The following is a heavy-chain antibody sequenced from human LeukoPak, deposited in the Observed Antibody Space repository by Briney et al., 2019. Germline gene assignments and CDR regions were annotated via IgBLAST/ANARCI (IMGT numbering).Heavy chain of an antibody. CDR2: ISSGSSKI. CDR1: RFTFSSYD. Sequence: GGSLRLSCAASRFTFSSYDIHWVRQAPGKGLEWVSYISSGSSKIDYADSVKGRFTISRDNTKNSLYLQMNSLGDEDTAVYYCARVHGSGWYGDYWGQGTLVTVSS. V-gene: IGHV3-48*02. J-gene: IGHJ4*02. D-gene: IGHD6-19*01. CDR3: ARVHGSGWYGDY.